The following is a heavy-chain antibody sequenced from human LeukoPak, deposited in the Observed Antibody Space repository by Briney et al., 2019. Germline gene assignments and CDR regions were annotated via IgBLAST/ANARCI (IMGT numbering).Heavy chain of an antibody. CDR2: IRYDGSNK. J-gene: IGHJ6*03. V-gene: IGHV3-30*02. CDR3: AKDKGSYYYYYYYMDV. Sequence: SGGSLRLSCAASGFTFSSYGMHWVRQAPGKGLEWVAFIRYDGSNKYYADSAKGRFTISRDNSKNTLYLQMNSLRAEDTAVYYCAKDKGSYYYYYYYMDVWGKGTTVTVSS. CDR1: GFTFSSYG. D-gene: IGHD1-26*01.